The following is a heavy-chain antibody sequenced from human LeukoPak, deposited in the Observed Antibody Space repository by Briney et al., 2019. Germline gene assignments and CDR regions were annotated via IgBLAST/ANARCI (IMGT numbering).Heavy chain of an antibody. V-gene: IGHV4-34*01. Sequence: SETLSLTCTVYGGSFSGYYWSWIRQPPGKGLEWMGEINHSESTNYNPHLKSQVTISVETSKKQSSMKRSSVTAADAAVYYCPRGGVTAFDYWGQGTLVTVSS. CDR2: INHSEST. D-gene: IGHD3-3*01. J-gene: IGHJ4*02. CDR1: GGSFSGYY. CDR3: PRGGVTAFDY.